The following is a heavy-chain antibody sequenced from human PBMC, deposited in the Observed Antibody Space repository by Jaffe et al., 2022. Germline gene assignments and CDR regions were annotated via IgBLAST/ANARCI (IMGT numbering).Heavy chain of an antibody. CDR1: GFTFSSYG. J-gene: IGHJ5*02. D-gene: IGHD1-26*01. CDR2: IRYDGSNK. CDR3: AKDGAPGSRKGVWFDP. V-gene: IGHV3-30*02. Sequence: QVQLVESGGGVVQPGGSLRLSCAASGFTFSSYGMHWVRQAPGKGLEWVAFIRYDGSNKYYADSVKGRFTISRDNSKNTLYLQMNSLRAEDTAVYYCAKDGAPGSRKGVWFDPWGQGTLVTVSS.